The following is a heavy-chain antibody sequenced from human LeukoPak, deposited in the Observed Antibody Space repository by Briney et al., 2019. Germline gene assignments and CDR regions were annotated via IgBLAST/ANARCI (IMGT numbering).Heavy chain of an antibody. J-gene: IGHJ3*02. CDR2: IQNDGSNK. Sequence: GGSLRLSCAASGITPTTNGMHWVRQAPGKGLEWVAFIQNDGSNKFYADSVKGRFTISKDTSINTLYLQMNSLGAEDTAIYYCAKDGEWTFDIWGQGTMVTVSS. CDR3: AKDGEWTFDI. D-gene: IGHD3-3*01. V-gene: IGHV3-30*02. CDR1: GITPTTNG.